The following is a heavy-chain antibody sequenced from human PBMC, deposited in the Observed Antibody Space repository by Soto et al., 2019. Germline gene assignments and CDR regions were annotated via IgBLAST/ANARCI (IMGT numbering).Heavy chain of an antibody. CDR3: ARLYSSSRRYFDY. J-gene: IGHJ4*02. CDR1: GFTFSSYS. CDR2: ISSSSSYI. Sequence: RLSCAASGFTFSSYSMNWVRQAPGKGLEWVSSISSSSSYIYYADSVKGRFTISRDNAKNSLYLQMNSLRAEDTAVYYCARLYSSSRRYFDYWGQGTLVTVSS. V-gene: IGHV3-21*01. D-gene: IGHD6-13*01.